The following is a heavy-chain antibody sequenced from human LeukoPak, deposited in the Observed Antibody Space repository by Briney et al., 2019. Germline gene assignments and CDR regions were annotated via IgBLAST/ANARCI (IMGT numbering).Heavy chain of an antibody. CDR1: GFPFSSYW. CDR3: AKGGTHYYGSGEGVDY. CDR2: INSDGSST. Sequence: QPGGSLRLSCTASGFPFSSYWMHWVRQAPGKGLVWVSRINSDGSSTSYADSVKGRFTISRDNAKNTLYLQMNSLRAEDTAVYYCAKGGTHYYGSGEGVDYWGQGTLVTVAS. J-gene: IGHJ4*02. D-gene: IGHD3-10*01. V-gene: IGHV3-74*01.